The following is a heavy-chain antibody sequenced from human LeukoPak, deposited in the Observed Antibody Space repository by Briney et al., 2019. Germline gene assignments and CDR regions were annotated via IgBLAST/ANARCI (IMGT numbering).Heavy chain of an antibody. J-gene: IGHJ3*02. Sequence: PGGSLRLSCAASGFTFSNYWMSWVRQAPGKGLEWVSGISWNSGSIGYADSVKGRFTISRDNAKNSLYLQMNSLRAEDTALYYCAKGLTMFIWDAFDIWGQGTMVTVSS. CDR1: GFTFSNYW. CDR3: AKGLTMFIWDAFDI. CDR2: ISWNSGSI. D-gene: IGHD3-10*02. V-gene: IGHV3-9*01.